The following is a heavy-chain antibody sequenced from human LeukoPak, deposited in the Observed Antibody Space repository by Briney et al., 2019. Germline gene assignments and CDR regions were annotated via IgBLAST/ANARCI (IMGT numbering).Heavy chain of an antibody. J-gene: IGHJ3*02. V-gene: IGHV4-59*01. CDR3: ARGYYDGSGYSNAFDI. D-gene: IGHD3-22*01. CDR2: IHQNGNT. CDR1: GVSISSSY. Sequence: SETLSLTCSVSGVSISSSYWIWIRQPPGKRLEWIGFIHQNGNTNYNPSLKSRVTMSVDTSKNQFSLQMRSVTAADTAVYYCARGYYDGSGYSNAFDIWGQGTMVAV.